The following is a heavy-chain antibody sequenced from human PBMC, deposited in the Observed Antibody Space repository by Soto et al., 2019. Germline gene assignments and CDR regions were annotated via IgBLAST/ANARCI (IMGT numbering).Heavy chain of an antibody. CDR2: INQDGSEK. CDR1: GFNFGAYS. V-gene: IGHV3-7*05. Sequence: GGSLRLSCAASGFNFGAYSMTWVRQAPGKGLEWVANINQDGSEKYYVDSVKGRFTISRDNAKNSLYLHMNSLSDADTAVYYCTSLMVRGVMWHGYSGQGTLVTVSS. J-gene: IGHJ4*02. CDR3: TSLMVRGVMWHGY. D-gene: IGHD3-10*01.